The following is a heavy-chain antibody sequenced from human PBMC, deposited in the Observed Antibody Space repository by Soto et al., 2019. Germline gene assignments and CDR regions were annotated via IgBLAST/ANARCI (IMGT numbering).Heavy chain of an antibody. CDR3: ASENDPYGVDL. D-gene: IGHD3-10*01. CDR2: IGSGDT. CDR1: GYSFDSYA. J-gene: IGHJ3*01. V-gene: IGHV1-18*01. Sequence: QGQLVQSGATQEKPGASVKVSCEAFGYSFDSYAYSWVRQAPGQGLEWMGRIGSGDTNYAQKLQGRVTMTTDTSTNTAYMELRSLRSDGTALYYCASENDPYGVDLWGQGTMVTVSS.